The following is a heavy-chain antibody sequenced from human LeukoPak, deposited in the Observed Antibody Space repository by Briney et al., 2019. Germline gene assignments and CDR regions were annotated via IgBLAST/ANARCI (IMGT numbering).Heavy chain of an antibody. CDR1: GYTFTGYY. J-gene: IGHJ4*02. CDR2: INPNSGGT. CDR3: ARTSGSSGWYGVDY. D-gene: IGHD6-19*01. V-gene: IGHV1-2*04. Sequence: ASVKVSCKASGYTFTGYYMHWVRQAPGQGLEWMGWINPNSGGTNYAQKFQGWVTMTRDTSISTAYMELSRLRFDDTAVYYCARTSGSSGWYGVDYWGQGTLVTVSS.